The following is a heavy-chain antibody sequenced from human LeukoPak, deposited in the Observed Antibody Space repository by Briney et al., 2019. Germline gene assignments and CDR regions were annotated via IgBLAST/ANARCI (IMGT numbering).Heavy chain of an antibody. CDR3: AKDSSGWILDAFDI. V-gene: IGHV3-23*01. J-gene: IGHJ3*02. Sequence: GGSLRLSCAASGFTVSSNYMSWVRQAPGKGLEWVSAISGSGGSTYYADSVKGRFTISRDNSKNTLYLQMNSLRAEDTAVYYCAKDSSGWILDAFDIWGQGTMVTVSS. CDR1: GFTVSSNY. CDR2: ISGSGGST. D-gene: IGHD6-19*01.